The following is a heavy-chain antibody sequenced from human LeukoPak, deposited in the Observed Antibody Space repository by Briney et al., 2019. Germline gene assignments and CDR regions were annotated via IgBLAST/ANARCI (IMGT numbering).Heavy chain of an antibody. D-gene: IGHD1-26*01. J-gene: IGHJ4*02. V-gene: IGHV4-34*01. CDR3: ATFPDSEPIDN. CDR2: ISHIGGT. CDR1: RGSFSGYY. Sequence: SETLSLTCDVSRGSFSGYYLTWIRQAPGRGLEWIGDISHIGGTSYSPSLKGRASISLDTSKIQFSLYLTSVTAADTAVYFCATFPDSEPIDNWGQGTLVTVSS.